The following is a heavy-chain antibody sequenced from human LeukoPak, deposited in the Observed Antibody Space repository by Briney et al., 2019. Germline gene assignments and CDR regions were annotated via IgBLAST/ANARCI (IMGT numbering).Heavy chain of an antibody. J-gene: IGHJ6*02. CDR2: IIPILGIA. D-gene: IGHD3-3*01. CDR3: ARARFLEWFYYYYGMDV. Sequence: SMKVSCKASGGTFSSYAISWVRQAPGQGLEWMGRIIPILGIANYAQKFQGRVTITADKSTSTAYVELSSLRSEDTAVYYCARARFLEWFYYYYGMDVWGQGTMVTVSS. CDR1: GGTFSSYA. V-gene: IGHV1-69*04.